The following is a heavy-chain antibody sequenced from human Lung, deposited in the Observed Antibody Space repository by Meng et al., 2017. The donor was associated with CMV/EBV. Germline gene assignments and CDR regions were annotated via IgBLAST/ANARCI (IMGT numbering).Heavy chain of an antibody. V-gene: IGHV4-59*12. Sequence: SDTXSLXXTVPGCSISSYYWSWIRQPPGKGLEWIGYIYYSGSTNYNPTLKSRVTISVDTSKNHFSLKRSSVTAADTAVYYCERKRGRGCNGPFDYWGQGTXVTVSS. D-gene: IGHD2/OR15-2a*01. J-gene: IGHJ4*02. CDR2: IYYSGST. CDR3: ERKRGRGCNGPFDY. CDR1: GCSISSYY.